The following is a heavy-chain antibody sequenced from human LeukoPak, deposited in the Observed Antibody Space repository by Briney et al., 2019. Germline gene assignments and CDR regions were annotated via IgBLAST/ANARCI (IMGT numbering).Heavy chain of an antibody. Sequence: SETLSLTCAVYGESFSGYYWSWIRQPPGKGLEWIGEINHSGSTNYNPSLKSRVTISVDTSKNQFSLKLSSVTAADTAVYYCARFSGRISSGYYYFDYWGQGTLVTVSS. CDR1: GESFSGYY. CDR3: ARFSGRISSGYYYFDY. V-gene: IGHV4-34*01. CDR2: INHSGST. D-gene: IGHD3-22*01. J-gene: IGHJ4*02.